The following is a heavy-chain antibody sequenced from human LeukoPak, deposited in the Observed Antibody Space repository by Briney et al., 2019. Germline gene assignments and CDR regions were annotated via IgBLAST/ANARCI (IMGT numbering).Heavy chain of an antibody. CDR2: IIPIFGTA. D-gene: IGHD5-12*01. J-gene: IGHJ4*02. Sequence: SVKVSCKASGGTFSSYAISWVRQAPGQGLEWMGGIIPIFGTANYAQKLQGRVTITADKSTSTAYMELSSLRSEDTAVYYCARSRIVATPLGYFYYWGQGTLVTVSS. V-gene: IGHV1-69*06. CDR3: ARSRIVATPLGYFYY. CDR1: GGTFSSYA.